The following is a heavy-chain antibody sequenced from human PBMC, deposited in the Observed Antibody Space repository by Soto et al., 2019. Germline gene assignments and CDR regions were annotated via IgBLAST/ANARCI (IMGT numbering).Heavy chain of an antibody. D-gene: IGHD2-2*01. CDR1: GYTFTGSY. V-gene: IGHV1-2*02. J-gene: IGHJ4*02. CDR2: INPNTGET. CDR3: ARNSISCSLVFDY. Sequence: ASVNDSVKASGYTFTGSYMHWVRQAPGQVLDCMGWINPNTGETKYTQKFQGRVTMTRDTSISVAYMELRRLRSDDAAVYYCARNSISCSLVFDYWGQGSLVTVSS.